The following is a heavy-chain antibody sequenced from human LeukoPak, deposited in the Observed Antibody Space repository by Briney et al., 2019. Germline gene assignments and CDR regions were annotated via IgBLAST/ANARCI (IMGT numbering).Heavy chain of an antibody. CDR2: IRYDGSNK. CDR1: GFTFSSYG. Sequence: GGSLRLSCAASGFTFSSYGTHWVRQAPGKGLEWVAFIRYDGSNKYYADSVKGRFTISRDNSKNTLYLQMNSLRAEDTAVYYCARDGGRRDDYWGQGTLVTVSS. J-gene: IGHJ4*02. D-gene: IGHD5-24*01. V-gene: IGHV3-30*02. CDR3: ARDGGRRDDY.